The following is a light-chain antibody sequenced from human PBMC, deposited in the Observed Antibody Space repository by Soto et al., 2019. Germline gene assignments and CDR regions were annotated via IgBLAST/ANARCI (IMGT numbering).Light chain of an antibody. CDR1: QSIRTW. Sequence: DIQMTQSPSTLSASVGDRVTMTCRASQSIRTWLAWYQQKPGKAPKLLIYKASSLEGGVPSRFSGSGSGTEFTLTIRSLQPDDFATYYCQQYDGGWTFGQGTKVEIK. J-gene: IGKJ1*01. CDR2: KAS. CDR3: QQYDGGWT. V-gene: IGKV1-5*03.